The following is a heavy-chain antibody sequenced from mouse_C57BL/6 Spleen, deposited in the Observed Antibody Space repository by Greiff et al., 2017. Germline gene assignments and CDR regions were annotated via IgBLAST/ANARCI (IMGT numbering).Heavy chain of an antibody. J-gene: IGHJ1*03. CDR2: IDPETGGT. CDR3: TRSRLYYGTDWYFDV. V-gene: IGHV1-15*01. D-gene: IGHD1-1*01. CDR1: GYTFTDYE. Sequence: VQLQQSGAELVRPGASVTLSCKASGYTFTDYEMHWVKQTPVHGLEWIGAIDPETGGTAYNQKFKGKAILTADKSSSTAYMELRSLTSEDSAVYYCTRSRLYYGTDWYFDVWGTGTTVTVSS.